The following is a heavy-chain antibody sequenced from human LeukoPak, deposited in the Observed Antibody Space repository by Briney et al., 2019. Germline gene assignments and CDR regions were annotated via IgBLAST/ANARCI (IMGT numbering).Heavy chain of an antibody. D-gene: IGHD2-21*01. CDR1: GGSISSHH. J-gene: IGHJ4*02. V-gene: IGHV4-59*08. CDR2: IYYSGST. CDR3: ARHGNDEGTDY. Sequence: TPSETLSLTCTVSGGSISSHHWSWIRQPPGKRLEWIGYIYYSGSTNYNPSLKSRVTISIDRSKNQLSLKLSSVTAADTAVYCCARHGNDEGTDYWGQGTLVTVSS.